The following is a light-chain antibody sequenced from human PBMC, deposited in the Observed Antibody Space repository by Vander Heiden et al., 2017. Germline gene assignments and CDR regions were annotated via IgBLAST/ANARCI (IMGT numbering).Light chain of an antibody. CDR3: QQYYSLPFT. V-gene: IGKV4-1*01. Sequence: IVVTQSPNSLAVSLGERTPLNCTSRQNLFYSRNVNNYLGWYQQKPGQPPKLLFSGASGRESGVPDRFSGSGSGTDFTLTISSLQAEDVAVYFCQQYYSLPFTFGGGTKVEIK. CDR2: GAS. CDR1: QNLFYSRNVNNY. J-gene: IGKJ4*01.